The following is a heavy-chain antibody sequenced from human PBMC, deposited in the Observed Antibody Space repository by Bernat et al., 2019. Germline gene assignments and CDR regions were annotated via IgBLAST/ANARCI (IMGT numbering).Heavy chain of an antibody. D-gene: IGHD6-13*01. CDR1: GFTFSSYS. J-gene: IGHJ4*02. Sequence: EVQLVESGGGLVKPGGSLRLSCAASGFTFSSYSMNWVRQAPGKGLEWVSSISSSSSYIYYADSVKGRFTISRDNAKNSLYLQMNSLRAEDTAVYYCARDLPGSSSSWTGFDYWGQGTLVTVSS. CDR2: ISSSSSYI. V-gene: IGHV3-21*01. CDR3: ARDLPGSSSSWTGFDY.